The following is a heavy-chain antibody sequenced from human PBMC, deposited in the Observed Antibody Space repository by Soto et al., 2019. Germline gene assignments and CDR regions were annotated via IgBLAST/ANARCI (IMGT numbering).Heavy chain of an antibody. CDR3: AREGYSSGFDPFDF. CDR2: ISGYNGRT. D-gene: IGHD5-18*01. J-gene: IGHJ3*01. CDR1: GYNFRNFG. V-gene: IGHV1-18*01. Sequence: QVQLEQSGDAVKKPGASVKVSCKASGYNFRNFGITWVRQASGLGLEWLGWISGYNGRTSSARNFRDRAVLTIDTATNTAYMELRSLTSDDTAIYYCAREGYSSGFDPFDFWGQGTKVTVSS.